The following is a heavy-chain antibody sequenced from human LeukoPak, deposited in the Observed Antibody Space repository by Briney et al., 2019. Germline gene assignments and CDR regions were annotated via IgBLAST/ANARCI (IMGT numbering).Heavy chain of an antibody. CDR3: ARERGSYYYFDY. V-gene: IGHV4-30-4*08. D-gene: IGHD1-26*01. J-gene: IGHJ4*02. Sequence: SETLSLTCTVSGDSISSVDYCWGWIRQSPGTGLEWIGYVYYTGSTYYNPSLKSRLTISVDTSKNQFSLRLHSVTAADTAVYYCARERGSYYYFDYWGQGTLVTVSS. CDR2: VYYTGST. CDR1: GDSISSVDYC.